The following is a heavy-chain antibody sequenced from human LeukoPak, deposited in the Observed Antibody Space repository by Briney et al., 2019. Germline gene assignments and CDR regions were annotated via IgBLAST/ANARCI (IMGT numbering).Heavy chain of an antibody. CDR3: AKDPVPSGPDAFDI. D-gene: IGHD5-12*01. CDR2: IIGSGGST. Sequence: ESLRLSCAASGFTFSSYAMSWVRQAPGKGLEWVSAIIGSGGSTYCADSGKGRLTISRDNSKNTLYLKMNSLRAEDTAVYYCAKDPVPSGPDAFDIWGQGTMVTVSS. CDR1: GFTFSSYA. J-gene: IGHJ3*02. V-gene: IGHV3-23*01.